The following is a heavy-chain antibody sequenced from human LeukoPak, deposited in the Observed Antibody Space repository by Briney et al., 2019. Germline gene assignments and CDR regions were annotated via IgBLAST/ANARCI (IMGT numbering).Heavy chain of an antibody. D-gene: IGHD4-17*01. V-gene: IGHV4-61*02. J-gene: IGHJ4*02. Sequence: PSQTLSLTCTDSGGSISSGSYYWSWIRQPAGKGLEWIGRIYTSGSTNYNPSLKSRVTISVDTSKNQFSPKLSSVTAADTAVYYCARDGPRGDYDYWGQGTLVTVSS. CDR2: IYTSGST. CDR1: GGSISSGSYY. CDR3: ARDGPRGDYDY.